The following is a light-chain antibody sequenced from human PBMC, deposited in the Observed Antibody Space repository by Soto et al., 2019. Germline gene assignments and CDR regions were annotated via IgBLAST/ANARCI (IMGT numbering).Light chain of an antibody. Sequence: QSALTQPASVSGSPGQSITISCTGTSSDVGGYNYVSWYQQHPGKAPKLMIYDVSNRPSGVSNRFSGSKSGNTASLTISGLQDEAEADYYCSSYTSSSTLYVFGTGTKVTVL. J-gene: IGLJ1*01. CDR1: SSDVGGYNY. CDR2: DVS. CDR3: SSYTSSSTLYV. V-gene: IGLV2-14*01.